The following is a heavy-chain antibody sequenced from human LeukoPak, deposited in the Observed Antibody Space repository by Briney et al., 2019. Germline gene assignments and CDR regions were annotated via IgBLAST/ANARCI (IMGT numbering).Heavy chain of an antibody. J-gene: IGHJ4*02. CDR2: ISGSGGST. Sequence: GRSLRLSCAASGFTFSSYAMSWVRQAPGKGLEWVSAISGSGGSTYYADSVKGRFTISRDNSKNTLYLQMNSLRAEDTAVYYCAKGKEMATIWDYFDYWGQGTLVTVSS. CDR1: GFTFSSYA. CDR3: AKGKEMATIWDYFDY. D-gene: IGHD5-24*01. V-gene: IGHV3-23*01.